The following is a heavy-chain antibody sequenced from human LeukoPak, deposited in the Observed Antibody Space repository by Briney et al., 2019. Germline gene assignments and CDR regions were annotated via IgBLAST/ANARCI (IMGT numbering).Heavy chain of an antibody. J-gene: IGHJ4*02. CDR1: GFTFGSYA. Sequence: GGSLRLSCAASGFTFGSYAMSWVRQAPGKGLEWVSAISGSGGSTYYADSVKGRFTISRDNSKNTLYLQMNSLRAEDTAVYYCAKSIAAAGKALFDYWGQGTLVTVSS. CDR3: AKSIAAAGKALFDY. D-gene: IGHD6-13*01. CDR2: ISGSGGST. V-gene: IGHV3-23*01.